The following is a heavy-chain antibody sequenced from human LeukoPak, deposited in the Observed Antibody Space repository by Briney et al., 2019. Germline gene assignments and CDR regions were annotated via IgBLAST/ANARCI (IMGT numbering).Heavy chain of an antibody. CDR1: GFTFSSYE. CDR2: ISSSGSTI. V-gene: IGHV3-48*03. J-gene: IGHJ4*02. Sequence: GGSLRLSCAASGFTFSSYEMNWVRQAPGKGLEWVSYISSSGSTIYYADSVKGRFTISRDNAKNSLYLQMNSLRAEDTAVYHCARSMVRGVIFDYWGQGTLVTVSS. CDR3: ARSMVRGVIFDY. D-gene: IGHD3-10*01.